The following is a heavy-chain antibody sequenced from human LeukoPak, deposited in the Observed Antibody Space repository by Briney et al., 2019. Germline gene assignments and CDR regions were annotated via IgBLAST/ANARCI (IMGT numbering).Heavy chain of an antibody. CDR3: ARDLGYYSDSRFDL. V-gene: IGHV4-59*11. Sequence: SETLSLTCTVCGGSIGSLYWTWIRQPPGKRMEWMGYIYRTGSSNYNPSLKRRVTISADKSKNQVSLKLRSVTAADTAVYYCARDLGYYSDSRFDLWGQGTLVTVSS. J-gene: IGHJ4*02. D-gene: IGHD3-22*01. CDR2: IYRTGSS. CDR1: GGSIGSLY.